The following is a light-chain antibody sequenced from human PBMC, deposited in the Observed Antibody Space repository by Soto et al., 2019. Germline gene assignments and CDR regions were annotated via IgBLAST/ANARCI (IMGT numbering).Light chain of an antibody. V-gene: IGLV2-11*01. J-gene: IGLJ2*01. CDR1: NRDVGSYNY. Sequence: QSALTQPRSVSGSPGQSVTVSCTGTNRDVGSYNYVSWYQQHPGKAPKLMIYDVSKRPSGVPDRFSGFKSGNTASLTISGLQAEDEAEYYCSSFAGSHTDELFGGGTKLIVL. CDR2: DVS. CDR3: SSFAGSHTDEL.